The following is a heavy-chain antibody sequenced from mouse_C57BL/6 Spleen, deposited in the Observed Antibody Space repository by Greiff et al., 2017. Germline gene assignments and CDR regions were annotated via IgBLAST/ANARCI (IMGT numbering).Heavy chain of an antibody. V-gene: IGHV5-12*01. CDR1: GFTFSDYY. CDR3: ARQLLRFYAMDY. J-gene: IGHJ4*01. CDR2: ISNGGGST. D-gene: IGHD1-1*01. Sequence: EVKLMESGGGLVQPGGSLKLSCAASGFTFSDYYMYWVRQTPEKRLEWVAYISNGGGSTYYPDTVKGRFTISRDNAKNTLYLQMSRLKSEDTAMYYCARQLLRFYAMDYWGQGTSVTVSS.